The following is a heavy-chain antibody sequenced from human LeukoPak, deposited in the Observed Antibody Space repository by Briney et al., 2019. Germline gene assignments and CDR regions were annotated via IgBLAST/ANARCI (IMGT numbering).Heavy chain of an antibody. Sequence: PGGSLRLSCAASGFTFSSYAMSWVRQAPGKGLEWVSSISNTGGSTNYADSVKGRFIISRDNSKNTLYLQMNSLRAEDTAVYYCAKDSSFNPEYWGQGTLVTVSS. CDR3: AKDSSFNPEY. CDR2: ISNTGGST. D-gene: IGHD1-14*01. V-gene: IGHV3-23*01. CDR1: GFTFSSYA. J-gene: IGHJ4*02.